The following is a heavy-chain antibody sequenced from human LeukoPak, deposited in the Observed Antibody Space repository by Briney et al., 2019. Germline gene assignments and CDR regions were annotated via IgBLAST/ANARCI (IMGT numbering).Heavy chain of an antibody. D-gene: IGHD2-15*01. CDR2: ISYDGSNK. CDR1: GFTFSSYG. J-gene: IGHJ4*02. Sequence: PGGSLRLSCTASGFTFSSYGMHWVRQAPGKGLEWVAVISYDGSNKYYADSVKGRFTISRDNSKNTLYLQMNSLRAEDTAVYYCAKGLFYWGQGTLVTVSS. V-gene: IGHV3-30*18. CDR3: AKGLFY.